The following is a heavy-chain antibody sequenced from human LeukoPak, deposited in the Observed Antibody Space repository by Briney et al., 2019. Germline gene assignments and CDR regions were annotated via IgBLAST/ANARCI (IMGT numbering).Heavy chain of an antibody. CDR2: ISHDGTVK. V-gene: IGHV3-30*18. D-gene: IGHD2-2*01. CDR3: AKAPLQLPPSHIDY. J-gene: IGHJ4*02. CDR1: GFTFSRHG. Sequence: PGGSLRLSCVASGFTFSRHGMQWVRQAPGKGPEWVAVISHDGTVKHYSDSVKGRFSISRDNSKNTLYLQMNSLRAEDTAVYYCAKAPLQLPPSHIDYWGQGTLVTVSS.